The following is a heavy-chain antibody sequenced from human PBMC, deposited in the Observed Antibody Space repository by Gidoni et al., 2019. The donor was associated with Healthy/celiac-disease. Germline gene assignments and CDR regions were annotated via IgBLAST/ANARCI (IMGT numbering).Heavy chain of an antibody. J-gene: IGHJ6*02. CDR1: GFTFDDYA. CDR3: AKEIAVAGYNTYYYYGMDV. CDR2: ISWNSGSI. Sequence: EVQLVESGGGLVQPGRSLRLSCAASGFTFDDYAMHWVRQAPGKGLEWVSGISWNSGSIGYADSVKGRFTISRDNAKNSLYLQMNSLRAEDTALYYCAKEIAVAGYNTYYYYGMDVWGQGTTVTVSS. D-gene: IGHD6-19*01. V-gene: IGHV3-9*01.